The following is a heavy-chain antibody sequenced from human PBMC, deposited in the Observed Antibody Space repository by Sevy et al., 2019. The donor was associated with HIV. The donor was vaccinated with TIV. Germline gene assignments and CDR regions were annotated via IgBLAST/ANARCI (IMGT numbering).Heavy chain of an antibody. D-gene: IGHD6-6*01. J-gene: IGHJ4*02. V-gene: IGHV3-30*18. CDR2: ISFDGSSK. CDR1: GFTFSDYG. Sequence: GGSLRLSCAASGFTFSDYGMAWVRQAPGKGLEWVAVISFDGSSKFYADSVKGRFTFSRDTSRNTLFLQMNSLRSEDTAVYYWAKGSSGAGPGLLDYWGQGTLVTVSS. CDR3: AKGSSGAGPGLLDY.